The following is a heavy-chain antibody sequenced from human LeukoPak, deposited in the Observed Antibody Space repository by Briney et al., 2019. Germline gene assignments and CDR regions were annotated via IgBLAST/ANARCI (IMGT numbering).Heavy chain of an antibody. CDR3: VRESGGYYGGAFDY. D-gene: IGHD3-22*01. V-gene: IGHV1-18*04. J-gene: IGHJ4*02. CDR2: ISAYNGNT. CDR1: GYTFTVYY. Sequence: ASVKVSCKASGYTFTVYYMHWVRQAPGQGLEWMGWISAYNGNTNYAQKLQGRVTMTTDTSTSTAYMELRSLRSDDTAVYYCVRESGGYYGGAFDYWGQGTLVTVSS.